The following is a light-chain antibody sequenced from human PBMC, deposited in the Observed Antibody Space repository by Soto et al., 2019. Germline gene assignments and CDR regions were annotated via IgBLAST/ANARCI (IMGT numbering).Light chain of an antibody. CDR3: QQYGDSPLT. CDR1: QSVSSSY. V-gene: IGKV3-20*01. Sequence: EIVLAQSPGTLSLSPGERAALSCRGSQSVSSSYLAWYQQKPGQAPRLLIYGASSRATGIPDRFSGSGSGTDFTLTISRLEPEDFAVYYCQQYGDSPLTFGGGTKVDIK. CDR2: GAS. J-gene: IGKJ4*01.